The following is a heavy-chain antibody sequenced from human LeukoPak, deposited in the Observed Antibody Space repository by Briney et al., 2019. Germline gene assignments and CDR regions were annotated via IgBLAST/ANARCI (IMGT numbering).Heavy chain of an antibody. CDR2: IIPIFGTA. J-gene: IGHJ4*02. D-gene: IGHD1-26*01. CDR3: ARTVGVEGPFDY. V-gene: IGHV1-69*05. CDR1: GGTLSSYA. Sequence: SVKVSCKASGGTLSSYAISWVRQAPGQGLEWMGGIIPIFGTANYAQKFQGRVTITTDESTSTAYMELSSLRSEDTAVYYCARTVGVEGPFDYWGQGTLVTVSS.